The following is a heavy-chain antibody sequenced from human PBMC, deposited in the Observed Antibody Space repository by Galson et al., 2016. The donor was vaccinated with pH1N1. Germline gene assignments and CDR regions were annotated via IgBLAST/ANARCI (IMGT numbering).Heavy chain of an antibody. Sequence: SETLSLTCAVSGGSISSRNWWRWVSQPSEQGLEWIGEIYHIRGTNYNPVLKRRATIALDKSKNHFSLNLASVTAADTAVYYCARDGGDYGGAGQYKYVDTWGQGTLVTVSS. V-gene: IGHV4-4*02. D-gene: IGHD4-23*01. J-gene: IGHJ5*02. CDR3: ARDGGDYGGAGQYKYVDT. CDR2: IYHIRGT. CDR1: GGSISSRNW.